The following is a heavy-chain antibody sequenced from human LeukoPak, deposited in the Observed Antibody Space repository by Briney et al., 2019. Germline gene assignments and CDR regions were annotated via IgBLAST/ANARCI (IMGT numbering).Heavy chain of an antibody. CDR2: INPSGGTT. D-gene: IGHD1-26*01. V-gene: IGHV1-46*02. CDR1: GGNYNSYN. J-gene: IGHJ4*02. CDR3: ASEWGREPYFDG. Sequence: RASVKVTCKASGGNYNSYNSHWVRQAPGLGLEWMGLINPSGGTTTNPHKFQGGLIMPTDTHTTINYMEPRSQRSDEADGFYFASEWGREPYFDGWGQGSLVT.